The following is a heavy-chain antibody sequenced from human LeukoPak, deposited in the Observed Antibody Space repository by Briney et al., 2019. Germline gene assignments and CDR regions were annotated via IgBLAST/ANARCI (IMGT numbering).Heavy chain of an antibody. CDR1: GYTFTSYA. CDR2: INAGNGDT. J-gene: IGHJ4*02. D-gene: IGHD3-16*01. Sequence: GASVKVSCKASGYTFTSYAMHWVRQAPGQGLEWMGWINAGNGDTKYSQKFQGRVTITRDTSASTAYMEQSSLRSEDTAVYYCARDLGESTFDYWGQGTLVTVSS. V-gene: IGHV1-3*01. CDR3: ARDLGESTFDY.